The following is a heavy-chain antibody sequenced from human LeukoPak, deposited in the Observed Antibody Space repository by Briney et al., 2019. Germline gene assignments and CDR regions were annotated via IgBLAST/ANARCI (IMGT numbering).Heavy chain of an antibody. J-gene: IGHJ4*02. D-gene: IGHD5-18*01. CDR2: ISYDGSNK. CDR3: ARSDTAMTFDY. Sequence: GRSLRLSCAASGFTFSSYAMHWVRQAPGKGLEWVAVISYDGSNKYYADSVKGRFTISRDNSKNTLYLQMNSLRAGDTAVYYCARSDTAMTFDYWGQGTLVTVSS. CDR1: GFTFSSYA. V-gene: IGHV3-30-3*01.